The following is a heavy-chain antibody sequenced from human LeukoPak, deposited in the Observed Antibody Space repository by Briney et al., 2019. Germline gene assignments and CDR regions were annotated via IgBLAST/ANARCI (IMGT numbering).Heavy chain of an antibody. CDR1: GYTFTSYG. CDR2: ISAYNGNT. Sequence: ASVKVSCKASGYTFTSYGISWVRQAPGQGLEWMGWISAYNGNTNYAQKLQGRVTMTTETSTSTAYMELRSLRSDDPAVYYCARISRSWYEVPNDAFDICGQGTMVTVCS. CDR3: ARISRSWYEVPNDAFDI. V-gene: IGHV1-18*01. D-gene: IGHD6-13*01. J-gene: IGHJ3*02.